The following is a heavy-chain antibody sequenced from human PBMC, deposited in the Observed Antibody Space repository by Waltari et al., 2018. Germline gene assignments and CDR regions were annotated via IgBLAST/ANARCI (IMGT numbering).Heavy chain of an antibody. CDR2: ISDDGSNK. D-gene: IGHD1-20*01. J-gene: IGHJ4*02. CDR3: ARVFNSGLDY. V-gene: IGHV3-30-3*01. CDR1: GFTFSSYA. Sequence: QVQLVESGGGVVQPGRSLRLSCAASGFTFSSYAMHWVRQAPGKGLEWVAVISDDGSNKYYADSVKGRFTISRDNSKNTLYLQMNSLRAEDTAVYYCARVFNSGLDYWGQGTLVTVSS.